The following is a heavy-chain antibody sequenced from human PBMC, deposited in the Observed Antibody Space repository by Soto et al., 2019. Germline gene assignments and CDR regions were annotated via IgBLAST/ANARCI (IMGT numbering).Heavy chain of an antibody. CDR3: AKDRDPYYYYYLMDV. J-gene: IGHJ6*02. CDR1: GFAFDTYG. Sequence: QVHLVESGGGVIQPGRSLRLSCEASGFAFDTYGMHWFRQGAGQGLEWVATMSYDGSKIYYRDSVRGRFSISRDDSKRTLYMQMNSLRAEDTAVYYCAKDRDPYYYYYLMDVWGQGTTVTVSS. V-gene: IGHV3-30*18. CDR2: MSYDGSKI.